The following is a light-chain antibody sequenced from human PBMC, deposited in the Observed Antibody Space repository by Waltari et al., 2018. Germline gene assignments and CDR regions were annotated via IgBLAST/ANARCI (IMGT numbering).Light chain of an antibody. Sequence: EIVLTQSPGTLSLSPGERATLSRRASQSLSIYLAWYQQKTGRAPRLLIYHASSRATGVPDSFSGSGSGTDFSLTISRLGPENFAVYYCQHYVSLPVTFGQGTKVEIK. CDR3: QHYVSLPVT. CDR1: QSLSIY. J-gene: IGKJ1*01. CDR2: HAS. V-gene: IGKV3-20*01.